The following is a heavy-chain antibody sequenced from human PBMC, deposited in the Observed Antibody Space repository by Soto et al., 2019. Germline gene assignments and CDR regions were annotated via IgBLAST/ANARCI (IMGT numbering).Heavy chain of an antibody. CDR1: GGTFSSYT. Sequence: RASVKVSCKASGGTFSSYTISWVRQAPGQGLEWMGRIIPILGIANYAQKFQGRVTITADKSTSTAYMELSSLRSEDTAVYYCARVCGRDCYGDAFDIWGHGTMVTVSS. CDR2: IIPILGIA. J-gene: IGHJ3*02. D-gene: IGHD2-21*02. V-gene: IGHV1-69*02. CDR3: ARVCGRDCYGDAFDI.